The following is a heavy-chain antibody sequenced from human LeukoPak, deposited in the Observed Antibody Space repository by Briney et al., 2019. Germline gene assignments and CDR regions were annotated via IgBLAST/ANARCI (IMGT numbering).Heavy chain of an antibody. Sequence: SETLSLTCSVSGGSINSFYWSWIRQPPGKGLEWIGYIYYSGSTNYNPSLKSRVTISVDTSKNQFSLNLSSVTAADAAVYYCARHWGSRGAFDIWGQGTMVTVSS. CDR1: GGSINSFY. J-gene: IGHJ3*02. CDR2: IYYSGST. V-gene: IGHV4-59*01. CDR3: ARHWGSRGAFDI. D-gene: IGHD7-27*01.